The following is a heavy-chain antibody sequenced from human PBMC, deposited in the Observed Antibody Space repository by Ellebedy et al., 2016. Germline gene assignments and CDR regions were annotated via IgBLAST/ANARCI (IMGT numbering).Heavy chain of an antibody. CDR1: GYTFTSSY. J-gene: IGHJ6*03. V-gene: IGHV1-46*01. CDR3: ARALVSYGYGAYLYMDV. D-gene: IGHD5-18*01. CDR2: INPSGGST. Sequence: ASVKVSCXASGYTFTSSYMHWVRQAPGQGLEWMGIINPSGGSTSYAQKFQDRITISSDKSTNTAYMELRSLKSEDAAVYYCARALVSYGYGAYLYMDVWGKGTTVTVFS.